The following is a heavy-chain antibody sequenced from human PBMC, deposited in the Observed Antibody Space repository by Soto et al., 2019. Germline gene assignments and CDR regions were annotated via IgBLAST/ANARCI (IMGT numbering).Heavy chain of an antibody. CDR1: ADSISSYY. CDR3: ARDAPYLLDAFEM. CDR2: IYRSGSA. V-gene: IGHV4-59*01. Sequence: QVQLQESGPGLVKPSETLSLTCTVSADSISSYYWSWIRQPPGKGLEWIGYIYRSGSANYNPSLQSRVTISVDTSKIQISLNLRSVTAADTAVYYCARDAPYLLDAFEMWGQGTVVTVSS. D-gene: IGHD1-26*01. J-gene: IGHJ3*02.